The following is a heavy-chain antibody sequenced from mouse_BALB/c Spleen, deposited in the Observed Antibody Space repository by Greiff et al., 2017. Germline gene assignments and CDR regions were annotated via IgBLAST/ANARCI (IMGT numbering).Heavy chain of an antibody. CDR2: IWAGGST. CDR1: GFSLTSYG. V-gene: IGHV2-9*02. Sequence: VKLMESGPGLVAPSQSLSITCTVSGFSLTSYGVHWVRQPPGKGLEWLGVIWAGGSTNYNSALMSRLSISKDNSKSQVFLKMNSLQTDDTAMYYCARDRDYGHYFDYWGQGTTLTVSS. J-gene: IGHJ2*01. CDR3: ARDRDYGHYFDY. D-gene: IGHD1-2*01.